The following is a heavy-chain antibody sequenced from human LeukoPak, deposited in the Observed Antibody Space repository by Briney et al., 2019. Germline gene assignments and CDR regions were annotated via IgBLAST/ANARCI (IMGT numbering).Heavy chain of an antibody. CDR3: ARHGCSSTSCDARYYYYGMDV. CDR1: GYSFTSYW. D-gene: IGHD2-2*01. J-gene: IGHJ6*02. CDR2: IYPGDSDT. Sequence: KIGESLKISCKGSGYSFTSYWIGWVRQMPGKGLEWMGIIYPGDSDTRYSPSFQGQVTISADKSISTAYLQWSSLKASDTAMYYCARHGCSSTSCDARYYYYGMDVWGQGTTVTVSS. V-gene: IGHV5-51*01.